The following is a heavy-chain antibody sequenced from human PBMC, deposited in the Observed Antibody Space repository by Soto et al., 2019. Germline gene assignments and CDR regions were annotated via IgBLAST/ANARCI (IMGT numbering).Heavy chain of an antibody. J-gene: IGHJ3*02. V-gene: IGHV3-49*03. CDR3: TRTYYDFWIDACDI. Sequence: EVQLVESGGGLVQPGRSLRLSCTASGFTFGDYAMSWFRQAPGKGLEWVGFIRSKAYGGTTEYAASVKGRFTISRDDSKSIAYLQMNSLKTEDTAVYYCTRTYYDFWIDACDIWGQGTMVTVSS. CDR2: IRSKAYGGTT. CDR1: GFTFGDYA. D-gene: IGHD3-3*01.